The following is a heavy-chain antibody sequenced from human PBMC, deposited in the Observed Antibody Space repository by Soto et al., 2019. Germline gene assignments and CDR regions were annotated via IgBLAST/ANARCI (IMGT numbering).Heavy chain of an antibody. CDR3: ARRLQWQLRPLDS. Sequence: LRLSCAGSGFTFSDYYMTWIRQAPGKGLEWVSYINTLSSAIYYADSVKGRFTISRDNAKNSLYLQMNSLRAEDTAVYYCARRLQWQLRPLDSWGRGTLVTVSS. J-gene: IGHJ4*02. V-gene: IGHV3-11*01. CDR1: GFTFSDYY. D-gene: IGHD6-19*01. CDR2: INTLSSAI.